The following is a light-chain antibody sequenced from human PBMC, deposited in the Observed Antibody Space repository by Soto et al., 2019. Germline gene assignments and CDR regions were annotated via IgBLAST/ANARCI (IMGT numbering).Light chain of an antibody. CDR3: QQYVSWT. V-gene: IGKV3-20*01. J-gene: IGKJ1*01. CDR1: QSISSNY. CDR2: GAS. Sequence: EIVLTQSPGTLSVSPGERATLSCRASQSISSNYLAWYQQKPGQAPRIRIYGASSRATGIPGRFSGSGSGTDVTLTISRLEPEDSAIYYCQQYVSWTFGQGTKVEIK.